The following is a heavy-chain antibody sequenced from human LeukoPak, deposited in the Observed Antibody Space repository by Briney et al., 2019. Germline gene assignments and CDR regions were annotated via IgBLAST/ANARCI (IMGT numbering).Heavy chain of an antibody. D-gene: IGHD2-8*01. CDR1: GFTFSRYG. CDR3: ARDPGVTYYYFDH. V-gene: IGHV3-33*01. Sequence: GGSLRLSCSASGFTFSRYGMRWLRQGPGKGLEWVAVIRHDGSKTLYADSVQGRFTISRDDSKSTLYLQMNSLTVEDAAVYYCARDPGVTYYYFDHWGQGSLVIVSS. J-gene: IGHJ4*02. CDR2: IRHDGSKT.